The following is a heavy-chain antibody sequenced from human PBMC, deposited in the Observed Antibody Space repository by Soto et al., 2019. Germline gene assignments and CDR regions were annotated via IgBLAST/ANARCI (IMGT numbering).Heavy chain of an antibody. CDR1: GFTFSSYG. CDR2: IWYDGSNK. V-gene: IGHV3-33*01. J-gene: IGHJ4*02. D-gene: IGHD6-13*01. Sequence: GGSLRLSCAASGFTFSSYGMPWVRQAPGKGLEWVAVIWYDGSNKYYADSVKGRFTISRDNSKNTLYLQMNSLRAEDTAVYYCARDWAAAGISYFDYWGQGT. CDR3: ARDWAAAGISYFDY.